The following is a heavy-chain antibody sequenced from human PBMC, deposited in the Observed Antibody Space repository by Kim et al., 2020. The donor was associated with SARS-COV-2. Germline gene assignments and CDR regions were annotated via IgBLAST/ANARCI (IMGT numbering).Heavy chain of an antibody. CDR3: EREDDSSGSLDY. CDR2: K. D-gene: IGHD3-22*01. J-gene: IGHJ4*02. V-gene: IGHV3-30*01. Sequence: KDYADAVKGRLPISRDYSKSTQYVQMNSLRAEETAVYYCEREDDSSGSLDYWGQGTLVTVSS.